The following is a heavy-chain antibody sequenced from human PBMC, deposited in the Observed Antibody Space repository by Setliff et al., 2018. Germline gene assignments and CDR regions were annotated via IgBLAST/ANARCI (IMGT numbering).Heavy chain of an antibody. CDR2: INHSGSP. CDR3: VRTDYSDGRYSMDV. V-gene: IGHV4-34*01. J-gene: IGHJ6*03. D-gene: IGHD6-19*01. CDR1: GGTFTYYY. Sequence: SETLSLTCAASGGTFTYYYWTWIRQSPGKGLEWIGEINHSGSPNYNPSLKSRVTISVDKSTNQFSLKLNSVTAADTAVYYCVRTDYSDGRYSMDVWGKGTTVTVSS.